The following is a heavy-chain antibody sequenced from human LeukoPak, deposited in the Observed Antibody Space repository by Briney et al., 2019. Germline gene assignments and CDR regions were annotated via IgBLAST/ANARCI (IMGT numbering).Heavy chain of an antibody. Sequence: GGSLSLSCEASGLIFSSYWMSWVRQAPGKGLEWVANIKKDGSEMYYVDSVKGRFTISRDNAKNSLYLQMNSLRADDTAVYHCARQETSSYNGAFDIWGQGTMVTVSS. J-gene: IGHJ3*02. V-gene: IGHV3-7*01. CDR3: ARQETSSYNGAFDI. D-gene: IGHD1-26*01. CDR2: IKKDGSEM. CDR1: GLIFSSYW.